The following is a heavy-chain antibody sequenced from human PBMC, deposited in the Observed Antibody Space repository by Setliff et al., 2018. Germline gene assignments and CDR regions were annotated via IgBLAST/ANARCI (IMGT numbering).Heavy chain of an antibody. Sequence: LRLSCSVSGITFKNAWMTWVRQAPGKGLEWLASINPHGSEKYYADSVKGRFTISRDNAKNSLSLQMNNLRTEDTAVYYCFGAGTCSYWGQGTLVTVSS. V-gene: IGHV3-7*01. CDR1: GITFKNAW. D-gene: IGHD3-10*01. CDR2: INPHGSEK. J-gene: IGHJ4*02. CDR3: FGAGTCSY.